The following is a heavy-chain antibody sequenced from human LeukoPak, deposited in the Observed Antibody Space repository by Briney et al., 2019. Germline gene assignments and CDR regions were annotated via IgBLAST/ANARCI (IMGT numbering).Heavy chain of an antibody. D-gene: IGHD4-17*01. J-gene: IGHJ4*02. Sequence: ASVKVSCKASGYTFTNYGISWVRQAPGQGLEWMGWISGYNGNTNYTQKLQGRVIMTTDTSTSTAYMGLRSLRSDDTAVYYCARDYSISTVTTGGWGQGTLVTVSS. CDR2: ISGYNGNT. CDR1: GYTFTNYG. V-gene: IGHV1-18*01. CDR3: ARDYSISTVTTGG.